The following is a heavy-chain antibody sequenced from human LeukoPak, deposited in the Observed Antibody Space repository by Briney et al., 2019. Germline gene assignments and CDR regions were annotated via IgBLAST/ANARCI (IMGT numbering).Heavy chain of an antibody. V-gene: IGHV3-21*01. CDR1: GFTFSRYS. D-gene: IGHD3-3*01. CDR2: ISNSSSYI. J-gene: IGHJ4*02. Sequence: GGSLRLSCAASGFTFSRYSMNWVRHAPGKGLEWVSSISNSSSYIYYADSVKGRFTISRDNAKNSLYLQMNSLRAEDMAVDYCARASRFWSGYCDRVYFDYWGQGTLVTVSS. CDR3: ARASRFWSGYCDRVYFDY.